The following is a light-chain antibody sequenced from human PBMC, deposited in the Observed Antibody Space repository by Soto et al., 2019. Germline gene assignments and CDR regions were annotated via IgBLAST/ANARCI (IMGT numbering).Light chain of an antibody. CDR2: EVS. CDR3: SSYTSSRNVV. J-gene: IGLJ2*01. CDR1: SSDVGGYNY. Sequence: QSVLTQPASVSGSPGQSITISCTGTSSDVGGYNYVSWYQQDPGKAHKVIIYEVSNRPSGVSNRFSGSKSGNTASLTISGLQAEDEADYYCSSYTSSRNVVFGGGTKLTVL. V-gene: IGLV2-14*01.